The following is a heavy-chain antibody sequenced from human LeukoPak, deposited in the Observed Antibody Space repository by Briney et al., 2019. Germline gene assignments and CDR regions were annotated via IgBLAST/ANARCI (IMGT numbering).Heavy chain of an antibody. V-gene: IGHV3-21*01. Sequence: PGGSLRLSCAASGFTVSSNFMSWVRQAPGKGLEWLSSISSSSSYIYYADSVKGRFTISRDNAKKSLYLQMNSLRAEDTAVYYCARTYYYDSSGYREDWFDPWGQGTLVTVSS. CDR3: ARTYYYDSSGYREDWFDP. J-gene: IGHJ5*02. D-gene: IGHD3-22*01. CDR1: GFTVSSNF. CDR2: ISSSSSYI.